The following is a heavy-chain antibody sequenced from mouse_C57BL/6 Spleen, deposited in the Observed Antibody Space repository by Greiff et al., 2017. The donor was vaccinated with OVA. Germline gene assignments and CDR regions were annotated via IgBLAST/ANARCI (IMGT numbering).Heavy chain of an antibody. CDR1: GFTFSGYA. D-gene: IGHD2-1*01. J-gene: IGHJ4*01. CDR3: TRVGKRGYAMGY. V-gene: IGHV5-9-1*02. Sequence: DVMLVESGEGLVKPGGSLKLSCAASGFTFSGYAMSWVRQTPEKRLEWVAYISSGGDYIYYADTVKGRFTISRDNARNTLYLQMSSLKSEDTAMYYCTRVGKRGYAMGYWGQGTSVTVSS. CDR2: ISSGGDYI.